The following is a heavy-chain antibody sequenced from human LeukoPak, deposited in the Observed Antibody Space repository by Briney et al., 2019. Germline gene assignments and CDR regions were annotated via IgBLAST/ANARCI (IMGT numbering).Heavy chain of an antibody. V-gene: IGHV1-18*01. Sequence: ASVKVSCKASGYTFTSYGISWVRQAPGQGLEWMGWISAYNGNTKYAQKLQGRVTMTTDTSTSTAYMELRSLTSDDTAVFYCARADRDFWSRFNDYWGQGTLVTVSS. J-gene: IGHJ4*02. D-gene: IGHD3-3*01. CDR3: ARADRDFWSRFNDY. CDR2: ISAYNGNT. CDR1: GYTFTSYG.